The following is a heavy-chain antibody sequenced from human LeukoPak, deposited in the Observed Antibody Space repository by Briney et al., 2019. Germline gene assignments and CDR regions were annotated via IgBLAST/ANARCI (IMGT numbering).Heavy chain of an antibody. CDR3: ARDQAGAFDI. CDR2: INHSGST. D-gene: IGHD3-10*01. V-gene: IGHV4-34*01. Sequence: SETLSLTCAVYGGSFSGYYWSGIRQPPGKGLEWIGEINHSGSTNCNPSLKSRVTMSVDTSKNQFSLKLSSVTAADTAVYYCARDQAGAFDIWGQGTMVTVSS. CDR1: GGSFSGYY. J-gene: IGHJ3*02.